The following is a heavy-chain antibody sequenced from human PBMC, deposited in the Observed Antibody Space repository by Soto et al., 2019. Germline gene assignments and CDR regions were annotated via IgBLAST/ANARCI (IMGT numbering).Heavy chain of an antibody. CDR2: IYHSGST. D-gene: IGHD3-16*02. CDR3: ASRSESDYVWGSYRYYFDY. J-gene: IGHJ4*02. Sequence: SETQSLTCAVSGGSISSSNWWSWVRQPPGKGLEWIGEIYHSGSTNYNPSLKSRVTISVDKSKNQFSLKLSSVTAADTAVYYCASRSESDYVWGSYRYYFDYWGQGTLVTVSS. CDR1: GGSISSSNW. V-gene: IGHV4-4*02.